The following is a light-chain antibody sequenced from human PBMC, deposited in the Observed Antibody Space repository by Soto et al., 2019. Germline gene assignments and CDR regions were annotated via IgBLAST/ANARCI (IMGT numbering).Light chain of an antibody. V-gene: IGLV2-14*01. CDR1: SSDVGGYNY. CDR2: EVS. Sequence: QSVLTQAASVAWSAGQSITISCTGTSSDVGGYNYVSWYQQHPGKAPQLMIYEVSNRPSGVSNRFSGSKSGNTASLTISGLQAEDEADYYCSSYTSSSTSYVFGTGTKVTVL. J-gene: IGLJ1*01. CDR3: SSYTSSSTSYV.